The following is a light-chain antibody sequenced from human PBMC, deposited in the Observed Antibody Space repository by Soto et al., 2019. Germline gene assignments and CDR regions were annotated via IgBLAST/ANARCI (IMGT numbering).Light chain of an antibody. V-gene: IGKV1-39*01. Sequence: DTQMTQYPSSLSAYGEDRDTISCRASQSISSYLHWYQQKPGKAPKLLIYAASSFQSGVPSRFSVSGSGTDFTLTISSLQPEDFATYYCQQSYSTPGTFGQGTKVDI. CDR3: QQSYSTPGT. CDR2: AAS. CDR1: QSISSY. J-gene: IGKJ1*01.